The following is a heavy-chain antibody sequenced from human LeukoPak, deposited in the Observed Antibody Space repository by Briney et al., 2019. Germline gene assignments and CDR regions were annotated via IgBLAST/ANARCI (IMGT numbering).Heavy chain of an antibody. J-gene: IGHJ5*02. D-gene: IGHD6-19*01. CDR1: GGSISSYY. V-gene: IGHV4-59*01. CDR2: IYYSGST. CDR3: ARVPYRGYEMYLYSSGWKNWFDP. Sequence: SETLSLTCTVSGGSISSYYWSWIRQPPGKGLEWIGYIYYSGSTYYNPSLKSRVTISVDTSKKHFSLKLSSVTAADTAVYYCARVPYRGYEMYLYSSGWKNWFDPWGQGTLVTVSS.